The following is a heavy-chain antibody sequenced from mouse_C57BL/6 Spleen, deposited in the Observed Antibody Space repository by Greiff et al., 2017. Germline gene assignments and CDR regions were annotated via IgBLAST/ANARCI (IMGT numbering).Heavy chain of an antibody. Sequence: QVQLQQPGPELVKPGASVKLSCKASGYTFTSYWMHWVKKRHGQGIEWIGNINPSNGGTNYNEKFKSKAKLTVDKSSSTAYMQLSSLTSEDSAVYYCAREGDYSNGYFDVWGTGTTVTVSS. V-gene: IGHV1-53*01. CDR2: INPSNGGT. D-gene: IGHD2-5*01. J-gene: IGHJ1*03. CDR1: GYTFTSYW. CDR3: AREGDYSNGYFDV.